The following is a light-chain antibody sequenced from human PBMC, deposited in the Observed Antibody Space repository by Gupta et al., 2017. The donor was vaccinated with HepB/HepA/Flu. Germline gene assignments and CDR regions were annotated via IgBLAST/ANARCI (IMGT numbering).Light chain of an antibody. J-gene: IGKJ2*01. CDR2: WAS. Sequence: DIVMTQSPDSLAVSLGERATINCKSSQSVLYSRDNYNYLAWYQQKPGQPPRLLIYWASTRQSGVPDRFSGGGSGTDFTLTISSLQAEDVAVYYCQQYYSTPYTFGQGTKLEIK. CDR1: QSVLYSRDNYNY. CDR3: QQYYSTPYT. V-gene: IGKV4-1*01.